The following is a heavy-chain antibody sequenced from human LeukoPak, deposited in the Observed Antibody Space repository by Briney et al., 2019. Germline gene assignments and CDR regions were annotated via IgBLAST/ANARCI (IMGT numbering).Heavy chain of an antibody. Sequence: GASVKVSCKASGYTFISYGISWVRQAPGQGLEWMGWISAYNGNTNYAQKLQGRVTMTTDTSTRTAYMELRSLRSDDTAIYYCARVSTIYYYMDVWGKGTTVIVSS. V-gene: IGHV1-18*01. CDR3: ARVSTIYYYMDV. J-gene: IGHJ6*03. D-gene: IGHD3-3*01. CDR1: GYTFISYG. CDR2: ISAYNGNT.